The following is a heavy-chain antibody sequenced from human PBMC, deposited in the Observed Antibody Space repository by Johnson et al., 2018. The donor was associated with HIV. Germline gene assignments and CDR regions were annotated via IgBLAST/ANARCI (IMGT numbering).Heavy chain of an antibody. J-gene: IGHJ3*01. D-gene: IGHD3-22*01. CDR1: GFTFSDYY. V-gene: IGHV3-11*04. CDR2: ITGTGGST. Sequence: QVQLLESGGVVVQPGGSLRLSCAASGFTFSDYYMSWIRQAPGKGLEWVSGITGTGGSTYYADSVQGRFPISMDNAKSSLYLQMNGLRGEDSAVYYCVRDRGTVVIWSDAFDVWGQGTVVTVSS. CDR3: VRDRGTVVIWSDAFDV.